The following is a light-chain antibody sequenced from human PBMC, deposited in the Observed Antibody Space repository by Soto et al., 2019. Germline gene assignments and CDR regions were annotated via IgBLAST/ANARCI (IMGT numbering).Light chain of an antibody. Sequence: EIVLKQSTATLSLSPGERATLSCRASQSVSSYLAWYQQKPGQAPRLLIYDASNRATDIPARFSGSGSGTDFTLTISSLEPEDFAVYYCLQRSVWPWTFGQGTKVEIK. J-gene: IGKJ1*01. CDR3: LQRSVWPWT. CDR1: QSVSSY. CDR2: DAS. V-gene: IGKV3-11*01.